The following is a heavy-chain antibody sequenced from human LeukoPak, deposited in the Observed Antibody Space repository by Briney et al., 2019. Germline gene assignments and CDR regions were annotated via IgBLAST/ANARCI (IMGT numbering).Heavy chain of an antibody. J-gene: IGHJ4*02. CDR1: GFTFDDYG. Sequence: GGSLRLSCAASGFTFDDYGMSWVRQPPGKGLEWVSGINWNGGNTVYADSVKGRFTISRDNAKNSLYLQMNSLRAEDTVLYYCARATYCSVGSCYFDYWGQGTLVTVSS. CDR3: ARATYCSVGSCYFDY. V-gene: IGHV3-20*04. D-gene: IGHD2-15*01. CDR2: INWNGGNT.